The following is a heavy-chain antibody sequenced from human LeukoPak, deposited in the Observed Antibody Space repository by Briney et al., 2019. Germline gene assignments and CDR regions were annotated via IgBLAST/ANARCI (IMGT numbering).Heavy chain of an antibody. CDR3: AKVHYGGNSDYFDY. V-gene: IGHV3-23*01. CDR1: GFTFSSYA. J-gene: IGHJ4*02. CDR2: ISGSGGDT. D-gene: IGHD4-23*01. Sequence: GGSLRLSCAASGFTFSSYAMGWVRQAPGKGLEWVSAISGSGGDTYYADSVKGRFTISRDNSKNTLYLQMNSLRAEDTAVYYCAKVHYGGNSDYFDYWGQGTLVTVSS.